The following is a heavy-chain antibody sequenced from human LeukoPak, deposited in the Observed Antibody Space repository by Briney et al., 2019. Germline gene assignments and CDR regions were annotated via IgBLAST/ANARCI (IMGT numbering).Heavy chain of an antibody. J-gene: IGHJ3*01. Sequence: GGSLRLPCAASGFTFSSYEMNWVRQAPGKGLEWVSYISSSGSTIYYADSVKGRFTISRDNAKNSLYLQMNSLRAEDTAVYYCARAPPEYYYDSSGQQVAFDVWGQGTMVTVSS. D-gene: IGHD3-22*01. CDR3: ARAPPEYYYDSSGQQVAFDV. CDR1: GFTFSSYE. CDR2: ISSSGSTI. V-gene: IGHV3-48*03.